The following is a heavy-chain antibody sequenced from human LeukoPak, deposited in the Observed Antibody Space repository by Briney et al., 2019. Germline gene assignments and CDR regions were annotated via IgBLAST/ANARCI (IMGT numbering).Heavy chain of an antibody. CDR3: ASSAGGCSSTSCYYGY. CDR2: IIPIFGTA. J-gene: IGHJ4*02. CDR1: GYTFTSYY. D-gene: IGHD2-2*01. Sequence: SVTVSCKASGYTFTSYYMHWVRQAPGQGLEWMGGIIPIFGTANYAQKFQGRVTITADESTSTAYMELSSLRSEDTAVYYCASSAGGCSSTSCYYGYWGQGTLVTVSS. V-gene: IGHV1-69*13.